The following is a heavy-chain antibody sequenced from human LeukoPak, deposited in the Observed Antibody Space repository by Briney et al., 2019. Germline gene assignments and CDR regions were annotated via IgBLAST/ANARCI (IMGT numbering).Heavy chain of an antibody. CDR1: GFTFSSYS. J-gene: IGHJ6*03. CDR2: ISSSSYI. Sequence: PGGSLRLSCAASGFTFSSYSMNWVRQAPGKGLEWVSSISSSSYIYYADSVKGRFTISRDNAKNSLYLQMNSLRAEDTAVYYCARGRRGRITLFFRPYYYYYMDVWGKGTTVTISS. CDR3: ARGRRGRITLFFRPYYYYYMDV. D-gene: IGHD3-9*01. V-gene: IGHV3-21*01.